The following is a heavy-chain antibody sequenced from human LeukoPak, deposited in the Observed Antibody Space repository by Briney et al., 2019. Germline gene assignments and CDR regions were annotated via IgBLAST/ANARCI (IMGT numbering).Heavy chain of an antibody. Sequence: ASVKVSCKASGYTFTSYYMHWVRQAPGQGLEWMGIINPSGGSTSYAQKFQGRVTMTRDTSTSTAYMELSSLRSEDTAVYYCARDTYYYGSGNLGGYWGQGTLVTVSS. D-gene: IGHD3-10*01. CDR3: ARDTYYYGSGNLGGY. V-gene: IGHV1-46*01. CDR2: INPSGGST. J-gene: IGHJ4*02. CDR1: GYTFTSYY.